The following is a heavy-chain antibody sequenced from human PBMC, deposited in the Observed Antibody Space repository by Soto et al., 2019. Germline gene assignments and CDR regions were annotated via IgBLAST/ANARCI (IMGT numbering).Heavy chain of an antibody. J-gene: IGHJ5*02. CDR3: AREEYSYGDNWFDP. CDR1: GVTFCSYS. D-gene: IGHD5-18*01. CDR2: ISSSSSYI. Sequence: GGSLRLSCAASGVTFCSYSMDWVRQAPGKGLEWVSSISSSSSYIYYADSVKGRFTISRDNAKNSLYLQMNSLRAEDTAVYYCAREEYSYGDNWFDPWGQGTLVTVSS. V-gene: IGHV3-21*01.